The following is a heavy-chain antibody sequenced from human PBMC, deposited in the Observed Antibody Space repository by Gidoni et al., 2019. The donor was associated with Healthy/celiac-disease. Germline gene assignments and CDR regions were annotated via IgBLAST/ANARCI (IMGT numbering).Heavy chain of an antibody. CDR2: MSSSGSNI. CDR3: ARGHGSGSFDD. CDR1: GFTFSNYY. Sequence: QVQLVASGGGLVMPGVSLRPSCAAPGFTFSNYYMSWIRQDQGKGLEWVSYMSSSGSNIYYEDSEKGRVTISRENEKNSLYLQMNSLRAEDTAVYYCARGHGSGSFDDWGQGTLVTVSS. D-gene: IGHD3-10*01. J-gene: IGHJ4*02. V-gene: IGHV3-11*01.